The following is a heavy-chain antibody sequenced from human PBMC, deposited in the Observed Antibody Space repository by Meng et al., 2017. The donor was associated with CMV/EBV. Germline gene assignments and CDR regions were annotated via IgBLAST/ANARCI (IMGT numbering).Heavy chain of an antibody. Sequence: ASVKVSCKASGYTFTGYYMHWVRQAPGQGLEWMGWINPNSGGTNYAQKFQGRVTMTRDTSISTAYMELSRLRSDDTAVYYCARVECSSTSCYLRFDPWGQGTLVTVSS. CDR1: GYTFTGYY. CDR2: INPNSGGT. CDR3: ARVECSSTSCYLRFDP. V-gene: IGHV1-2*02. D-gene: IGHD2-2*01. J-gene: IGHJ5*02.